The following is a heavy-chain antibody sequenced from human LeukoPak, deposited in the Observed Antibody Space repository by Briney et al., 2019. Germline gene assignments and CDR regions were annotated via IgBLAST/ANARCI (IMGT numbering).Heavy chain of an antibody. D-gene: IGHD1-26*01. CDR3: AREGGSFDY. CDR1: GFTFSSYS. Sequence: GGSLRLSCAASGFTFSSYSMNWVRQAPGKGLEWVSSISSSSSYIYYADSVMGRFTISRDNAKNSLYLQMTSLRAEDTAVYYCAREGGSFDYWGQGTLVTVSS. J-gene: IGHJ4*02. CDR2: ISSSSSYI. V-gene: IGHV3-21*01.